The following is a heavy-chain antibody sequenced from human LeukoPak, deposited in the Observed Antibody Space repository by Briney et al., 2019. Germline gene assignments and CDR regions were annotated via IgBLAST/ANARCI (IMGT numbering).Heavy chain of an antibody. Sequence: PSETLSLTCTVSGASVSSASYWTWIRQPPGKGVEWIAHIYNGVNTNYNPSLKSRVTISVDTSKNQFSLKLSSVTAADTAVYYCARAPDSSGYLNYFDYWGQGTLVTVSS. CDR1: GASVSSASY. CDR2: IYNGVNT. V-gene: IGHV4-61*01. J-gene: IGHJ4*02. CDR3: ARAPDSSGYLNYFDY. D-gene: IGHD3-22*01.